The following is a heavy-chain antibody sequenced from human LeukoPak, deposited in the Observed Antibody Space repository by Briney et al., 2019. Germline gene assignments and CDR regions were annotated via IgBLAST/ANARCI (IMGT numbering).Heavy chain of an antibody. V-gene: IGHV4-39*01. CDR3: SRASSRRFDH. CDR2: LSSGGDT. CDR1: GASIRSGNYH. Sequence: SETLSLTCAVSGASIRSGNYHWGWIRQPPGKGLEWIGSLSSGGDTFYSASLKSRVTISADTSENQFFLNLRSVTAADTAVYYCSRASSRRFDHWGQGNLVTVSS. J-gene: IGHJ4*02.